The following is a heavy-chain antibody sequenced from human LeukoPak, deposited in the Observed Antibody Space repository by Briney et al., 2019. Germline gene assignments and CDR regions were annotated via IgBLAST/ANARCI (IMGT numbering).Heavy chain of an antibody. V-gene: IGHV3-7*01. CDR2: IKQDGSEK. CDR1: GFTFSSYW. J-gene: IGHJ4*02. D-gene: IGHD6-6*01. Sequence: GGPLRLSCAASGFTFSSYWMSWLPQAPGKGLEWVANIKQDGSEKYYVDSVKGRFTISRDNAKNSLYLQMNSLRAEDTAVYYCARSRGSIAARPTLSDYSGQGTLATVPS. CDR3: ARSRGSIAARPTLSDY.